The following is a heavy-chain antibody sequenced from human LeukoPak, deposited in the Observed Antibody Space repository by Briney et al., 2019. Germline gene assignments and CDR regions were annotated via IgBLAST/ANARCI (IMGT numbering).Heavy chain of an antibody. V-gene: IGHV4-39*07. D-gene: IGHD6-13*01. CDR1: GGSTSSSSYY. CDR2: IYYSGST. CDR3: ARQYSSSWSYFDY. Sequence: SETLSLTCTVSGGSTSSSSYYWGWIRQPPGKGLEWIGSIYYSGSTYYNPSLKSRVTISVDTSKNQFSLKLSSVTAADTAVFYCARQYSSSWSYFDYWGQGTLVTVSS. J-gene: IGHJ4*02.